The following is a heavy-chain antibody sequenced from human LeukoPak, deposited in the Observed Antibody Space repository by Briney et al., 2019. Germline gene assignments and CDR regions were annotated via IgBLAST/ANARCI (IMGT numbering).Heavy chain of an antibody. J-gene: IGHJ5*02. Sequence: GSLRLSCVASGFTFSSHGMHWVRQAPGKGLEWVAFIRYDGSNKYYADSVKGRFTISRDNSKNTLYLQMNSLRAEDTAVYYCARRALRFLESGSIWFDPWGQGTLVTVSS. CDR3: ARRALRFLESGSIWFDP. D-gene: IGHD3-3*01. CDR1: GFTFSSHG. V-gene: IGHV3-30*02. CDR2: IRYDGSNK.